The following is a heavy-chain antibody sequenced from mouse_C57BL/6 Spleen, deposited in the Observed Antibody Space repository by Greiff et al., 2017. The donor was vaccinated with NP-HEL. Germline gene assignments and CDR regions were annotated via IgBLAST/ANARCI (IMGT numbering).Heavy chain of an antibody. J-gene: IGHJ2*01. V-gene: IGHV1-55*01. CDR2: IYPGSGST. CDR1: GYTFTSYW. CDR3: ARYTTVPYFDY. Sequence: VKLQQPGAELVKPGASVKMSCKASGYTFTSYWITWVKQRPGQGLEWIGDIYPGSGSTNYNEKFKSKATRTVDTSSSTAYMQLSILTSEDSTVYYCARYTTVPYFDYWCQGTTLTVSS. D-gene: IGHD1-1*01.